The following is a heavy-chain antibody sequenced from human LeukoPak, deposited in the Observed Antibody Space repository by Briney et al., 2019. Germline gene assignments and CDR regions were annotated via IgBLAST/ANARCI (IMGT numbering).Heavy chain of an antibody. Sequence: GGSLRLSCAASGFTFSDYYMSRIHQAPGKGLEWVSYISSSGSTIYYADSVKGRFTISRDNAKNSLYLQMNSLRAEDTAVYYCARSNSGYQYYFDYWGQGTLVTVSS. J-gene: IGHJ4*02. CDR3: ARSNSGYQYYFDY. V-gene: IGHV3-11*01. D-gene: IGHD3-22*01. CDR2: ISSSGSTI. CDR1: GFTFSDYY.